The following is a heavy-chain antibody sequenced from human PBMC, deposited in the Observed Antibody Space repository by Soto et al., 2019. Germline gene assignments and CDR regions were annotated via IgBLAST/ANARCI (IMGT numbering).Heavy chain of an antibody. V-gene: IGHV4-39*01. Sequence: SETLSLTCIVSGGSINSSYYWGWIRQPPGKAPEWIGSIYYSGTTYYNPSLKSRVTISVDSSRNQFSLKMTSVAAPDTAVYYCSRFAARPPFEYWGQGLLVTGSS. D-gene: IGHD6-6*01. CDR1: GGSINSSYY. J-gene: IGHJ4*02. CDR2: IYYSGTT. CDR3: SRFAARPPFEY.